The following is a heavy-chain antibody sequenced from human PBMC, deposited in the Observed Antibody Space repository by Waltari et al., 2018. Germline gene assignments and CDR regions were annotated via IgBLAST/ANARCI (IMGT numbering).Heavy chain of an antibody. V-gene: IGHV3-48*01. CDR2: IISSTTT. CDR1: GFTFSTYN. Sequence: EVQLVESGGGLVQPGEYLRLSCAAAGFTFSTYNMNWVRQAPGKGLGWVSYIISSTTTYYADYVKSRITISRDNAKNSLYLQMNSLRAEDTALYYCARGRDGYIQDVFDIWGQGTMVSVSS. D-gene: IGHD5-12*01. J-gene: IGHJ3*02. CDR3: ARGRDGYIQDVFDI.